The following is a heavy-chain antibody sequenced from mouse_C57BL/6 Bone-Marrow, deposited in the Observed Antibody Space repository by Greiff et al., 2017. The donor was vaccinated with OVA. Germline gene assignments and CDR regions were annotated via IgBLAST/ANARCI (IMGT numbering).Heavy chain of an antibody. D-gene: IGHD1-1*01. J-gene: IGHJ4*01. CDR1: GFSFNTYA. V-gene: IGHV10-1*01. CDR2: IRSKSNNYAT. Sequence: GGGLVQPKGSLKLSCAASGFSFNTYAMNWVRQAPGKGLEWVARIRSKSNNYATYYADSVKDRFTISRDDSESMLYLQMNNLKTEDTAMYYCAFRGVVAYFYAMDYWGQGTSVTVSS. CDR3: AFRGVVAYFYAMDY.